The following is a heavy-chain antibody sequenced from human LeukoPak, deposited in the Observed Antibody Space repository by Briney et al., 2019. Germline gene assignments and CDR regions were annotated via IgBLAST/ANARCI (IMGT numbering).Heavy chain of an antibody. V-gene: IGHV5-51*01. D-gene: IGHD1-1*01. Sequence: GESLKISCKGSGYSFISYWIGWVRQMPGKGLECMGIIYPGDSDTRYSPSFQGQVTISADKSISTAYLQWSSLTASDTAMYYCARHETGPYFDYWGQGTLVTVSS. CDR1: GYSFISYW. J-gene: IGHJ4*02. CDR3: ARHETGPYFDY. CDR2: IYPGDSDT.